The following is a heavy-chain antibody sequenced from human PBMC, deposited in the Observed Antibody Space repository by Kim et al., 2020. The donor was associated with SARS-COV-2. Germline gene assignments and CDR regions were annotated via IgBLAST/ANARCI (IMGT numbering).Heavy chain of an antibody. V-gene: IGHV3-30*01. Sequence: YFADSVKVRFTISRDNSMNTLYLQMKSLRAEETAVYYCARDREPYLAFDIWGQGTMVTVSS. CDR3: ARDREPYLAFDI. J-gene: IGHJ3*02.